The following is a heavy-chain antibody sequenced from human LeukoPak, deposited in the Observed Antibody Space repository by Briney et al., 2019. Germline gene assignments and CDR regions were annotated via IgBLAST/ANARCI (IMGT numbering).Heavy chain of an antibody. CDR1: GGSISSYY. V-gene: IGHV4-4*07. Sequence: SETLSLTCTVSGGSISSYYWSWIRQPAGKGLEWIGRVYTSGSTNYNPSLKSRVTMSVDTSKNQFSLELSSVTAADTAVYYCARGDFSGSGTYYNRDYYGMDVWGQGTTVTVSS. J-gene: IGHJ6*02. CDR3: ARGDFSGSGTYYNRDYYGMDV. D-gene: IGHD3-10*01. CDR2: VYTSGST.